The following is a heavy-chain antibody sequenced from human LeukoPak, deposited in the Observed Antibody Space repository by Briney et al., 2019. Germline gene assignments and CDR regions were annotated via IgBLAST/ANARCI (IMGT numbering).Heavy chain of an antibody. D-gene: IGHD2-2*01. CDR2: ITDNYNT. J-gene: IGHJ4*02. Sequence: GGSLRLSCAPSGIMVSDSAMCWVRQAPGKGLECVAVITDNYNTYYGDSVKGRFTVSRDNSKKTLYLQMNSLRVDDTALYHYGKGAFSSRFCGNYLGQGTRVIVSS. V-gene: IGHV3-23*01. CDR1: GIMVSDSA. CDR3: GKGAFSSRFCGNY.